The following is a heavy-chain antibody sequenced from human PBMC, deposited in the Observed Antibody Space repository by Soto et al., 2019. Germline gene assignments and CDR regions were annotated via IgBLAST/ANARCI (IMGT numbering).Heavy chain of an antibody. CDR2: VSGRGGST. CDR1: GFTFNHYA. D-gene: IGHD4-17*01. Sequence: GGSLRLSCTASGFTFNHYAMSWVRQAPGKGLEWVSAVSGRGGSTKYADSVKGRFIISRDNSNSTMYLQMDSLRGEDTAVYYCAKDSTVTTSLYFYYYGFDVWGQGTTVTVSS. V-gene: IGHV3-23*01. CDR3: AKDSTVTTSLYFYYYGFDV. J-gene: IGHJ6*01.